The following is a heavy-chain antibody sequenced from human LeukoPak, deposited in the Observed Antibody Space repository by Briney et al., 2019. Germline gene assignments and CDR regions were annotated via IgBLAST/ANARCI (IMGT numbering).Heavy chain of an antibody. J-gene: IGHJ5*02. V-gene: IGHV3-21*01. D-gene: IGHD1-26*01. Sequence: GGSLRLSCAASGFTFSSYSMNWVRQAPGKGLEWVSSSSSSSSYIYYADSVKGRFTISRDNAKNSLYLQMNSLRAEDTAVYYCARGPQVGALIHWFDPWGQGTLVTVSP. CDR2: SSSSSSYI. CDR1: GFTFSSYS. CDR3: ARGPQVGALIHWFDP.